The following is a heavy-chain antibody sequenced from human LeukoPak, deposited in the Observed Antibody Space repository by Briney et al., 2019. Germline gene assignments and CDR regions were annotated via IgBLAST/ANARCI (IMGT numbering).Heavy chain of an antibody. CDR1: GFTFSSYS. V-gene: IGHV3-21*01. CDR3: ARGPTAGVVVPAAMPNWYFDL. Sequence: GGSLRLSCAASGFTFSSYSMNWVRQAPGEGLEWVSSISSSSSYIYYADSVKGRFTISRDNAKNSLYLQMNSLRAEDTAVYYCARGPTAGVVVPAAMPNWYFDLWGRGTLVTVSS. D-gene: IGHD2-2*01. J-gene: IGHJ2*01. CDR2: ISSSSSYI.